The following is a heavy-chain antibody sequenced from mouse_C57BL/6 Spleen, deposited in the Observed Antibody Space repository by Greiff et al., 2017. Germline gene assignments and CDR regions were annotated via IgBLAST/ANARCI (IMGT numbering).Heavy chain of an antibody. V-gene: IGHV1-64*01. D-gene: IGHD1-1*01. J-gene: IGHJ1*03. CDR2: IHPNSGST. CDR1: GYTFTSYW. Sequence: QVQLQQPGAELVKPGASVKLSCKASGYTFTSYWMHWVKQRPGQGLEWIGMIHPNSGSTNYNEKFKSKATLTVDKSSSSAYMHLSSLTSEDSAVYDCARGSYGSGPYWYFDVWGTGTTVTVSS. CDR3: ARGSYGSGPYWYFDV.